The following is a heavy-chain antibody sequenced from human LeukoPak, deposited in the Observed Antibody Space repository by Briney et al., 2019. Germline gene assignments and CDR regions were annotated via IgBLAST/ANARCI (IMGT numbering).Heavy chain of an antibody. Sequence: PSETLSLTCTVSGGSLSSSSYYWGWIRQPPGKGLEWSGSIYYSGNTYYNPSLKSRVTISVDTSNNQFSLKLSSVTAADTALYYCARHRTGSPFSRWGQGTLVTVSS. D-gene: IGHD1-26*01. V-gene: IGHV4-39*01. CDR3: ARHRTGSPFSR. CDR1: GGSLSSSSYY. CDR2: IYYSGNT. J-gene: IGHJ4*02.